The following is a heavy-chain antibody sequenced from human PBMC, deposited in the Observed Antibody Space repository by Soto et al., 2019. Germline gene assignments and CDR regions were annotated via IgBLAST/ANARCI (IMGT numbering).Heavy chain of an antibody. CDR2: ISYDGSNK. Sequence: LRLSCAASGFTFSSYAMHWVRQAPGKGLEWVAVISYDGSNKYYADSVKGRFTISRDNSKNTLYLQMNSLRAEDTAVYYCARDWSGYADPYWYFDLWGRGTLVTVSS. J-gene: IGHJ2*01. D-gene: IGHD5-12*01. CDR3: ARDWSGYADPYWYFDL. CDR1: GFTFSSYA. V-gene: IGHV3-30-3*01.